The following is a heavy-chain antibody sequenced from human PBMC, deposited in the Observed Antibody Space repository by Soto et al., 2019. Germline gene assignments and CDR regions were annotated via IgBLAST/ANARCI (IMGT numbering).Heavy chain of an antibody. J-gene: IGHJ5*02. D-gene: IGHD3-22*01. CDR3: ARGAENYYDSSGYYSTSSDP. CDR2: IYYSGST. V-gene: IGHV4-39*01. CDR1: GGSISSSSYY. Sequence: LETLSLTCTVSGGSISSSSYYWGWIRQPPGKGLEWIGSIYYSGSTYYNPSLKSRVTISVDTSKNQFSLKLSSVTAADTAVYYCARGAENYYDSSGYYSTSSDPWGQGTLVTVSS.